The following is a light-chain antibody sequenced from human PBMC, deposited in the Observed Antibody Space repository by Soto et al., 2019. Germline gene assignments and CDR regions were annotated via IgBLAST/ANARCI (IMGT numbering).Light chain of an antibody. Sequence: QSALTQPASASGSPGQSITISCTGTSSDVGAYNFVSWYQFHPGRAPKLIIYEVTIRPSGVSNRFSGSKSGNTASLTISGLRAEDEADYYCSSYTTSAPYVFGSGTKVTVL. CDR2: EVT. J-gene: IGLJ1*01. V-gene: IGLV2-14*01. CDR3: SSYTTSAPYV. CDR1: SSDVGAYNF.